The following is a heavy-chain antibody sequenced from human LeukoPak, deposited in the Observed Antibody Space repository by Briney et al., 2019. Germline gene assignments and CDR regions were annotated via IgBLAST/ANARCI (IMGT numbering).Heavy chain of an antibody. V-gene: IGHV4-38-2*02. D-gene: IGHD5-18*01. CDR3: ARDRGIQLWLNWFDP. J-gene: IGHJ5*02. Sequence: SETLSLTCSVSGGSMSSYYWSWIRQPPGKGLEWVGSIYHSGSTYYNPSLKSRVTISVDTSKNQFSLKLSSVTAADTAVYYCARDRGIQLWLNWFDPWGQGTLVTVSS. CDR2: IYHSGST. CDR1: GGSMSSYY.